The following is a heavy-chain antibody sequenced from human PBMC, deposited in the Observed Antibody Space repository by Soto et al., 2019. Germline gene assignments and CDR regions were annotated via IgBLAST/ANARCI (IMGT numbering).Heavy chain of an antibody. D-gene: IGHD3-22*01. CDR1: GFTFSNYA. CDR3: AKARPAGGYYYVEAFDI. J-gene: IGHJ3*02. Sequence: PGGSLRLSCSASGFTFSNYAMSWVRQAPGKGLEWVSAISSTGTSPYYAGSVQGRFTVSRDNSKNMFYLQMKSLRAVDTAIYYCAKARPAGGYYYVEAFDIWGQGTRVTVSS. CDR2: ISSTGTSP. V-gene: IGHV3-23*01.